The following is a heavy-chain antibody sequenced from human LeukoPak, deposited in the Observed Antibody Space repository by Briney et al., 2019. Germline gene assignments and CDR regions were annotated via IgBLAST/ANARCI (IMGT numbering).Heavy chain of an antibody. V-gene: IGHV1-69*04. CDR3: AWQDYYDSSASHAFDI. Sequence: ASVKVSCKASGGTFSSYAINWVRQAPGQGLEWMGRIIPILDIANHAQKIQGRVTISADKSTSTAYMELSSLRSEDTAVYYCAWQDYYDSSASHAFDIWGQGTMVTVSS. CDR2: IIPILDIA. J-gene: IGHJ3*02. D-gene: IGHD3-22*01. CDR1: GGTFSSYA.